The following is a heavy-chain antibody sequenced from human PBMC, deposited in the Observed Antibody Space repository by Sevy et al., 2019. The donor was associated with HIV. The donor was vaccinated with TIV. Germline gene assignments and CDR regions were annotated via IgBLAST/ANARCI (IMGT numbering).Heavy chain of an antibody. CDR1: GFTFSSYS. Sequence: GGSLRLSCAASGFTFSSYSMNWVRQAPGKGLEWVSYISSSSTIYYADSVKGRFTISRDNAKNSLYLQMNSLRDEDTAVYYCAGSITMIVVGPLFFWGQGTLVTVSS. CDR3: AGSITMIVVGPLFF. CDR2: ISSSSTI. J-gene: IGHJ4*02. V-gene: IGHV3-48*02. D-gene: IGHD3-22*01.